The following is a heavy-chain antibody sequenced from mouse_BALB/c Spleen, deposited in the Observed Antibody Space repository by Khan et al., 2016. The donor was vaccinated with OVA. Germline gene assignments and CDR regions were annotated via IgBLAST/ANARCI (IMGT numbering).Heavy chain of an antibody. J-gene: IGHJ4*01. Sequence: VQLKESGPGLVKPSQSLSLTCTVTGYSITSDYAWNWIRQFPGNKLEWMGYISYSGSTNYNPSLKSRISITRDTSKNQFFLQLKSVTNEDTATYYCARDGSRYNYAMDYWGQGTSVTVSS. CDR3: ARDGSRYNYAMDY. V-gene: IGHV3-2*02. CDR2: ISYSGST. D-gene: IGHD2-3*01. CDR1: GYSITSDYA.